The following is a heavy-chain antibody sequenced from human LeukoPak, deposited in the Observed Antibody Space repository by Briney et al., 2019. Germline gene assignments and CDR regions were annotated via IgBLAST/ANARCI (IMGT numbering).Heavy chain of an antibody. CDR3: ASAGY. CDR2: IKEDGSEK. Sequence: GTSLRLSCAASGFTFISYAIHWVRQAPGKGLEWVANIKEDGSEKYYVDSVKGRFTISRDNAKNSLYLQMNSLRVEDTAVYYCASAGYWGQGTLVTVSS. CDR1: GFTFISYA. J-gene: IGHJ4*02. V-gene: IGHV3-7*01.